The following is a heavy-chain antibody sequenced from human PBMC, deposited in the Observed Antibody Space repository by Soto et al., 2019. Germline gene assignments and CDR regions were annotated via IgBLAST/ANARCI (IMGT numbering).Heavy chain of an antibody. Sequence: PSETLSLTCAVSGVSFDGFLWTWIRQSPGKGLEWIGEISRAGFTNYNPTLKSRVTISRDASKNQFSLRLSSMTAADSAVYFCARAAVKLGATLFDSWGQGTLVTVSS. CDR3: ARAAVKLGATLFDS. V-gene: IGHV4-34*01. J-gene: IGHJ4*02. D-gene: IGHD1-26*01. CDR1: GVSFDGFL. CDR2: ISRAGFT.